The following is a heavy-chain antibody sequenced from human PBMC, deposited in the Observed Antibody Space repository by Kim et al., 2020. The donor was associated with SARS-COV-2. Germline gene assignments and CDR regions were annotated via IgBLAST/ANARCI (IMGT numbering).Heavy chain of an antibody. CDR2: KYVGDIGT. Sequence: GGSLRLSCAASGFTFSNYAMSWVRQAPGKGLEWVAVKYVGDIGTVYIDSVKGRFTISRDMSKPTLYLQMNSLRAEDTAIYYCAKFMTRTSGFPDSWGQGTPVTVSS. CDR1: GFTFSNYA. V-gene: IGHV3-23*03. J-gene: IGHJ4*02. D-gene: IGHD3-22*01. CDR3: AKFMTRTSGFPDS.